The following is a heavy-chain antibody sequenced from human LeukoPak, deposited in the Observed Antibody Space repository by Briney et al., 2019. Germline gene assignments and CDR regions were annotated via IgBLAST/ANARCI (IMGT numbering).Heavy chain of an antibody. J-gene: IGHJ6*04. Sequence: GGSLRLSCAASGFTFSSYAMHWVRQAPGKGLEWVAVISYDGSNKYYADSVKGRFTISRDNSKNTLYLQMNSLRAEDTAVYYCARDRYGLRGPSSGWAYYYYYYGMDVWGKGTTVTVSS. D-gene: IGHD6-19*01. CDR2: ISYDGSNK. CDR3: ARDRYGLRGPSSGWAYYYYYYGMDV. CDR1: GFTFSSYA. V-gene: IGHV3-30*04.